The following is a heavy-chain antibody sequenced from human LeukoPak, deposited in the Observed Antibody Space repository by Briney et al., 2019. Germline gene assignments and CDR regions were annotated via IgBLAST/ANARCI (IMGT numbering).Heavy chain of an antibody. J-gene: IGHJ4*02. Sequence: SQTLSLTCTVSGGSISSGSYYWSWIRQPAGKGLEWIGRIHTSGSTSSNPSLKSRVTISIDTSKNQFSLKLSSVTAADTAVYYCARVVRYCSSTSCYYFDYWGQGTLVTVSS. CDR2: IHTSGST. CDR3: ARVVRYCSSTSCYYFDY. V-gene: IGHV4-61*02. CDR1: GGSISSGSYY. D-gene: IGHD2-2*01.